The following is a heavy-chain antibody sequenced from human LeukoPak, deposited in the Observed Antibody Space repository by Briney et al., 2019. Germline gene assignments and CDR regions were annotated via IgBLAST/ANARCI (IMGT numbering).Heavy chain of an antibody. CDR3: AKDREYSGSPFDY. D-gene: IGHD1-26*01. CDR2: IRYDGSNK. Sequence: GGSLRLSCAASGFTFSSYGMHWVRQAPGEGLEWVAFIRYDGSNKYYADSVKGRFTISRDNSKNTLYLQMNSLRAEDTAVYYCAKDREYSGSPFDYWGQGTLVTVSS. V-gene: IGHV3-30*02. CDR1: GFTFSSYG. J-gene: IGHJ4*02.